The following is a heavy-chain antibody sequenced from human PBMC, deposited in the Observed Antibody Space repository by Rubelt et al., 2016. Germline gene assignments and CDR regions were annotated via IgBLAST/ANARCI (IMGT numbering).Heavy chain of an antibody. J-gene: IGHJ4*02. Sequence: QITLKESGPTLVKPTQTLTLTCTFSGFSLSTNGVGVAWIRQPPGKPLEWLALIYWNDDRRYSPSLKSRLTITKDTSKNQVRLTMTNMDPVGTATYCCAHAGSSSWSCDYWGQGARVTVSS. V-gene: IGHV2-5*01. CDR2: IYWNDDR. CDR3: AHAGSSSWSCDY. D-gene: IGHD6-13*01. CDR1: GFSLSTNGVG.